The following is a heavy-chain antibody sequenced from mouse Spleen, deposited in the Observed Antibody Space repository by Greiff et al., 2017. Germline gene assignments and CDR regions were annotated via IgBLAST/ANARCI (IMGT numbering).Heavy chain of an antibody. CDR3: ARDDGYYHWYFDV. D-gene: IGHD2-3*01. Sequence: EVQRVESEGGLVQPGSSMKLSCTASGFTFSDYYMAWVRQVPEKGLEWVANINYDGSSTYYLDSLKSRFIISRDNAKNILYLQMSSLKSEDTATYYCARDDGYYHWYFDVWGAGTTVTVSS. J-gene: IGHJ1*01. CDR1: GFTFSDYY. CDR2: INYDGSST. V-gene: IGHV5-16*01.